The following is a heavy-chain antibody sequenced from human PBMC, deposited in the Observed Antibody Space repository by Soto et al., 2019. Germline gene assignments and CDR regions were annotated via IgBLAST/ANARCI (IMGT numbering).Heavy chain of an antibody. CDR1: GGSVSSGSYY. Sequence: QVQLQESGPGLVKPSETLSLTCTVSGGSVSSGSYYWSWIRQPPGKGLEWIGYIYYSGSTNYNPPLQRRVTTSADTSTNQCSLKLISVTAADTAVYYCARDGDGYNYWGQGTLVTVSS. J-gene: IGHJ4*02. D-gene: IGHD5-12*01. CDR3: ARDGDGYNY. V-gene: IGHV4-61*01. CDR2: IYYSGST.